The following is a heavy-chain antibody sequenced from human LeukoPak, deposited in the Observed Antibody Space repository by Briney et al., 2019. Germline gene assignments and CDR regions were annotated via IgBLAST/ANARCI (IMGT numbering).Heavy chain of an antibody. CDR3: AKVSDRDSSGYYWGFEY. V-gene: IGHV4-59*08. CDR1: GGSISGYY. CDR2: IYYSGRT. Sequence: SETLSLTCTVSGGSISGYYWSWIRQPPGKGLECIGYIYYSGRTNYNPSLKSRVTISVDTSRNQFSLNLTSVTAADTAVYYCAKVSDRDSSGYYWGFEYWGQGTLVTVSS. J-gene: IGHJ4*02. D-gene: IGHD3-22*01.